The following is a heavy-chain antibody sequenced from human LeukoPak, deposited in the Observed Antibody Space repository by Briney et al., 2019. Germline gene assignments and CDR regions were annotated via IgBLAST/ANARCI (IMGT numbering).Heavy chain of an antibody. D-gene: IGHD3-16*01. CDR3: ASGGGGPRRFFDY. J-gene: IGHJ4*02. V-gene: IGHV4-61*01. CDR2: IYYSGST. CDR1: GGSISSSSYY. Sequence: SETLSLTCTVSGGSISSSSYYWSWIRQPPGKGLEWIGYIYYSGSTNYNPSLKSRVTISVDTPKNQFSLKLSSVTAADTAVYYCASGGGGPRRFFDYWGQGTLVTVSS.